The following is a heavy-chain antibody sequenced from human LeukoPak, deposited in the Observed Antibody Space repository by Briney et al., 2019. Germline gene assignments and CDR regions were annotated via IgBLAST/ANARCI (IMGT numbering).Heavy chain of an antibody. CDR2: IYYSGST. CDR1: GGSISSYY. J-gene: IGHJ4*02. D-gene: IGHD2-15*01. Sequence: SETLSLTCTVSGGSISSYYWSWIRQPPGKGLEWIAYIYYSGSTTYNPSLKSRVTISLDTSKNLFSLMLDSVTAADTAVYYCARSTWPLHSLDFRGRGTLVTVSS. CDR3: ARSTWPLHSLDF. V-gene: IGHV4-59*08.